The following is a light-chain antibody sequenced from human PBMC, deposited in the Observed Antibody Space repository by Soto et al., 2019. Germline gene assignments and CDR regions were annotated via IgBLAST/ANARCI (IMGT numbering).Light chain of an antibody. J-gene: IGKJ3*01. Sequence: EIVLTQSPGTLSLSPGERVSLSCRASQSVSSSYLAWYQQKPGQAPRLLIYGASSRATGIAVRFSGSGSGTDFTLTISRLEPEDFAVYYCQQYGSSALTFGPGTNVDIK. V-gene: IGKV3-20*01. CDR3: QQYGSSALT. CDR1: QSVSSSY. CDR2: GAS.